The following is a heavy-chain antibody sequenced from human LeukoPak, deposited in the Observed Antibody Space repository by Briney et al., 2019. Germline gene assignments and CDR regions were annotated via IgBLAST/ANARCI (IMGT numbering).Heavy chain of an antibody. CDR2: ISGSGGNT. V-gene: IGHV3-23*01. J-gene: IGHJ4*02. D-gene: IGHD3-22*01. Sequence: GGSLRLSCAASGFTFSGYAMSWVRQAPGKGLEWVSTISGSGGNTSYADSVKGRFTISRDNSKNTLYLRLNSLRAEDTAIYYCARDLSTPYETSGYYVWGQGTLVTVSS. CDR1: GFTFSGYA. CDR3: ARDLSTPYETSGYYV.